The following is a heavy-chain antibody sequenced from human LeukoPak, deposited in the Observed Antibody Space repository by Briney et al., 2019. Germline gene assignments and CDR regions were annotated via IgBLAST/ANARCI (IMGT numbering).Heavy chain of an antibody. CDR2: IYYSGST. D-gene: IGHD3-22*01. Sequence: SETLSLTCTVSGGSISSYYWSWIRQPPGKGLEWIGYIYYSGSTNYNPSLKSRVTISVDTSKNQFSLKLSSVTAADTAVYYCARGGERDHSSGYSLGYWGQGTLVTVSS. CDR1: GGSISSYY. V-gene: IGHV4-59*01. J-gene: IGHJ4*02. CDR3: ARGGERDHSSGYSLGY.